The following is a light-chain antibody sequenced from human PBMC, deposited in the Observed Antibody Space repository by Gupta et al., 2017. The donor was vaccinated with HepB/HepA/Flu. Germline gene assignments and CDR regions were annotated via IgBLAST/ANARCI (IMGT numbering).Light chain of an antibody. CDR2: EVS. CDR1: SSDVGSYNR. V-gene: IGLV2-18*02. CDR3: SSYTSSSAFVI. Sequence: QSALTQPPSVSGSPGQSVTISCTGTSSDVGSYNRVSWSQQPPGTAPKLIIYEVSNRPSGVPDRFSGSKSGNTASLTISGLQAEDEADYYCSSYTSSSAFVIFGGGTKLTVL. J-gene: IGLJ2*01.